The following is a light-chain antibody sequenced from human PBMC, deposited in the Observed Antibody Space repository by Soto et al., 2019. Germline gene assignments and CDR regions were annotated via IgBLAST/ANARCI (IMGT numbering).Light chain of an antibody. CDR2: GAS. V-gene: IGKV3-15*01. CDR3: QQRSNWPRT. J-gene: IGKJ1*01. CDR1: QSVSSS. Sequence: EIVMTQSPATLSVSPGERATLSCRTSQSVSSSLAWYQQKPGQAPSLLIYGASTRATGIPARFSGSGSGTDFTLTISDVQPEDFALYYCQQRSNWPRTFGQGTKVDIK.